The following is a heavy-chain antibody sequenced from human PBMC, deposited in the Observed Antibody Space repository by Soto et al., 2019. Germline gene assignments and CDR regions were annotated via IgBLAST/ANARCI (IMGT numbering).Heavy chain of an antibody. V-gene: IGHV3-33*08. CDR3: ARAFGPRGY. CDR2: IWHDGSNK. J-gene: IGHJ4*02. Sequence: PGGSLRLSCAASGFTFSDYYMHWVRQAPGKGLEWVVLIWHDGSNKGYADSVKGRFTISRDNSKNTLNLQMNSLRVEDTAVYYCARAFGPRGYWGQGTLVTVSS. D-gene: IGHD3-16*01. CDR1: GFTFSDYY.